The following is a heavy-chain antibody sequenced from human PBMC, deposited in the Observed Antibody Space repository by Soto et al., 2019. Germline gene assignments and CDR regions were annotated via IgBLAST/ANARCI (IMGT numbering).Heavy chain of an antibody. Sequence: QVQLVESGGGVVQPGRSLRLSCAASGFTFSSYAMHWVRQAPGKGLEWVAVISYDGSNKYYADSLKGRFTISRDNSKNTLYLQMNSLRAEDTAVYYCARDPVAYCGCDCRTFDYWGQGTLVTVSS. J-gene: IGHJ4*02. CDR3: ARDPVAYCGCDCRTFDY. CDR2: ISYDGSNK. D-gene: IGHD2-21*02. CDR1: GFTFSSYA. V-gene: IGHV3-30-3*01.